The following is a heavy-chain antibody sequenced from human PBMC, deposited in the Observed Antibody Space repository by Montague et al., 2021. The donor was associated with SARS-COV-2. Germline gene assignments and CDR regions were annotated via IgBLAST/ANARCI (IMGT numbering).Heavy chain of an antibody. J-gene: IGHJ4*02. CDR1: GGSINSFY. D-gene: IGHD6-13*01. CDR2: IHHSGST. V-gene: IGHV4-59*08. Sequence: SETLSLTCTVSGGSINSFYWSWVRQSPGKRMEWIGYIHHSGSTKYNPSLQSRVTMSLDTSRNQLSLLLTSVTAADTAMYYCATQAGGFTSGFFDYWGQGTLVTVSS. CDR3: ATQAGGFTSGFFDY.